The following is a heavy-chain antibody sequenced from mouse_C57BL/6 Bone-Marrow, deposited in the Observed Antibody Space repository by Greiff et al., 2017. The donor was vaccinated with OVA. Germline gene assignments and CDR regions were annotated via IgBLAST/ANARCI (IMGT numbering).Heavy chain of an antibody. V-gene: IGHV14-4*01. CDR3: TITTVVAGYAMDY. Sequence: VHVKQSGAELVRPGASVKLSCTASGFNIKDDYMHWVKQRPEQGLEWIGWIDPENGDTEYASKFQGKATITADTSSNTAYLQLSSLTSEDTAVYYCTITTVVAGYAMDYWGQGTSVTVSS. J-gene: IGHJ4*01. CDR2: IDPENGDT. CDR1: GFNIKDDY. D-gene: IGHD1-1*01.